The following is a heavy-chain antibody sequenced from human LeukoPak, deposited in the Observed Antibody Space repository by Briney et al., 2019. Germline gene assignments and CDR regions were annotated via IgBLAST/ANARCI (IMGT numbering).Heavy chain of an antibody. J-gene: IGHJ4*02. Sequence: SVKASCKASGGTFSSYAISWVRQAPGQGLEWMGGIIPIFGTANYAQKFQGRVTITADESTSTAYMELSSLRSEDTAVYYCARECSGSYHGCNYWGQGTLVTVSS. CDR2: IIPIFGTA. D-gene: IGHD1-26*01. V-gene: IGHV1-69*01. CDR1: GGTFSSYA. CDR3: ARECSGSYHGCNY.